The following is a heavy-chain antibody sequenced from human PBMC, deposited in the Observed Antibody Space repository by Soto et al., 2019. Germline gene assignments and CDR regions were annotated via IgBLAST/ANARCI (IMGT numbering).Heavy chain of an antibody. CDR3: AKDELGYSYGYVLFDY. D-gene: IGHD5-18*01. J-gene: IGHJ4*02. CDR1: GFTFSSYG. V-gene: IGHV3-30*18. CDR2: ISYDGSNK. Sequence: GGSLRLSCAASGFTFSSYGMHWVRQAPGKGLEWVAVISYDGSNKYYADSVKGRFTISRDNSKNTLYLQMNSLRAEDTAVYYCAKDELGYSYGYVLFDYWGQGTLVTVSS.